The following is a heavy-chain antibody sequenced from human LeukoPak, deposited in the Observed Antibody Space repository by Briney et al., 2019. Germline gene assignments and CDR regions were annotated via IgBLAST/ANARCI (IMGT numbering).Heavy chain of an antibody. J-gene: IGHJ4*02. Sequence: GGSLRLSCAASGFAFNSYAMTWVRQAPGKGLEWVSAITSGGDTYYADSVKGRFTISRDNSKNTLYLQMNSLRAEDTAVYYCAKGRGHYDILTGYWGQGTLVTVSS. CDR1: GFAFNSYA. V-gene: IGHV3-23*01. D-gene: IGHD3-9*01. CDR2: ITSGGDT. CDR3: AKGRGHYDILTGY.